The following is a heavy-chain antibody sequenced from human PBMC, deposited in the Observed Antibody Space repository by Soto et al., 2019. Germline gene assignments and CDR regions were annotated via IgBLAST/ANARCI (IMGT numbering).Heavy chain of an antibody. CDR2: ISGSGGGT. CDR3: ARDQRGFNRPADY. V-gene: IGHV3-23*01. CDR1: DFIFANYA. D-gene: IGHD2-15*01. J-gene: IGHJ4*02. Sequence: WWSLRLSCSASDFIFANYAMNWWRQAPGKGLEWVSSISGSGGGTSYADSVKGRFTISRDNSKNTLSLEMSSLRVEDTGVYYCARDQRGFNRPADYWGQGALVTVSS.